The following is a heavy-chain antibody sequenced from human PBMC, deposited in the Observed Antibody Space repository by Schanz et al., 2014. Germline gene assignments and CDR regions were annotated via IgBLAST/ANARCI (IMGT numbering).Heavy chain of an antibody. D-gene: IGHD4-4*01. Sequence: QVQLVESGGGVVQPGGSLRLSCAASGFTFSNFGLHWVRQAPGKGLNWVAVTSTDGTKTYYAASVRGRFTISRDNSKNTVHLQMNSLRAEDTAVYFCAKDRWRATVMVDAFDIWGQGTKVTVSS. J-gene: IGHJ3*02. CDR2: TSTDGTKT. V-gene: IGHV3-30*18. CDR1: GFTFSNFG. CDR3: AKDRWRATVMVDAFDI.